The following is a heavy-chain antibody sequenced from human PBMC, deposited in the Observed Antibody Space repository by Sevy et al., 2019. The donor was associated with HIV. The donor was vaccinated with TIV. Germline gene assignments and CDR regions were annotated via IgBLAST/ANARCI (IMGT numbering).Heavy chain of an antibody. J-gene: IGHJ4*02. D-gene: IGHD3-3*01. Sequence: SETLSLTCTVSGGSISSYYWSWIRQPPGKGLEWIGYIYYSRSTNYNPSLKSRVTISVDTSKNQFSLKLSSVTAADTAVYYCARRIFGGKIDYWGQGTLVTVSS. CDR3: ARRIFGGKIDY. V-gene: IGHV4-59*01. CDR1: GGSISSYY. CDR2: IYYSRST.